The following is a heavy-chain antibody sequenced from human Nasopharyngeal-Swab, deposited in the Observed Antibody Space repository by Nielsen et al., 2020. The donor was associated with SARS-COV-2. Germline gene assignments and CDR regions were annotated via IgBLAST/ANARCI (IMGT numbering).Heavy chain of an antibody. D-gene: IGHD3-22*01. CDR3: AREDTDYYDSSGYFDY. CDR1: GFTFSDYY. CDR2: ISSSGSTI. V-gene: IGHV3-11*01. J-gene: IGHJ4*02. Sequence: GESLKISCAASGFTFSDYYMSWTRQAPGKGLEWVSYISSSGSTIYYADSVKGRFTISRDNAKNSLYLQMNSLRAEDTAVYYCAREDTDYYDSSGYFDYWGQGTLVTVSS.